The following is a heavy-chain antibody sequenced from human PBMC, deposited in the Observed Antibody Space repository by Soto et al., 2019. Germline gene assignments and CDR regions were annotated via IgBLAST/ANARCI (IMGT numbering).Heavy chain of an antibody. CDR2: IYYSGST. CDR3: ARHRYSYGVYYFDY. CDR1: GGSISNYY. Sequence: SETLSLTCIVSGGSISNYYWSWIRQPPGKGLEWIGYIYYSGSTNYNPSLTSRVTISVDTSKDQFSLKLSSVTAADTAVYYCARHRYSYGVYYFDYWGQGTLVTVS. J-gene: IGHJ4*02. V-gene: IGHV4-59*08. D-gene: IGHD5-18*01.